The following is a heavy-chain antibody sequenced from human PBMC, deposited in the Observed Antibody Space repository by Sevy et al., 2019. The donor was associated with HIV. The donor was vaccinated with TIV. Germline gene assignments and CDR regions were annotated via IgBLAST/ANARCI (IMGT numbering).Heavy chain of an antibody. V-gene: IGHV3-23*01. CDR3: ELFAGFGY. D-gene: IGHD3-16*01. Sequence: GGSLRLSCAASGFTFSSYAMNWVRQAPGKGLEWVSAISGGGGSTYYADSVKGRFTISRDNSKNSLYLQMNSLRAEDAALYYCELFAGFGYWGQGTLVTVSS. CDR2: ISGGGGST. J-gene: IGHJ4*02. CDR1: GFTFSSYA.